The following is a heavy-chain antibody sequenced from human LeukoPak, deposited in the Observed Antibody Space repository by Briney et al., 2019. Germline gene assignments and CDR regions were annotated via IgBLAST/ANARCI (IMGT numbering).Heavy chain of an antibody. CDR1: GFTFSSYS. CDR2: ISSSSSYI. J-gene: IGHJ4*02. V-gene: IGHV3-21*01. CDR3: ARDLSSSGTYYFDY. D-gene: IGHD6-13*01. Sequence: GGSLRLSCAASGFTFSSYSMNWVRQAPGKGLEWVSSISSSSSYIYCADSVKGRFTISRDNAKNSLYLQMNSLRAEDTAVYYCARDLSSSGTYYFDYWGQGTLVTVSS.